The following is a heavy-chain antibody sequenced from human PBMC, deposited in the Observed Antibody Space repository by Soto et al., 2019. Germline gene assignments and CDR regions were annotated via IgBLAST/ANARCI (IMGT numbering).Heavy chain of an antibody. J-gene: IGHJ4*02. CDR2: ISASGSPA. CDR3: AKLRRNGYNFDC. V-gene: IGHV3-48*03. D-gene: IGHD3-16*01. CDR1: GFSFSYSE. Sequence: GSLRLSCAASGFSFSYSEMNWVRQAPGKGLEWISYISASGSPAYYADSVKGRFTISRDNAKNSLYLQMNSLTAGDTAIYYCAKLRRNGYNFDCWGQGTLVTVSS.